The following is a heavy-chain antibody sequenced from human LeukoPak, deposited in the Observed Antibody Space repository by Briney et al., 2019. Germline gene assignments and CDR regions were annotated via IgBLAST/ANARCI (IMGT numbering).Heavy chain of an antibody. CDR3: ARDFLDTEQRNYNYYGTDI. CDR2: ISFDGNKK. CDR1: AFSFRAYG. J-gene: IGHJ6*02. Sequence: GGSLRLSCAAYAFSFRAYGMHWARQAPGKGLEWLAVISFDGNKKFYADSVQGRFTISRDNPMKMLYLQMNSLRIEDTAVYYCARDFLDTEQRNYNYYGTDIWGRGTTVTVSS. V-gene: IGHV3-30*03. D-gene: IGHD1-1*01.